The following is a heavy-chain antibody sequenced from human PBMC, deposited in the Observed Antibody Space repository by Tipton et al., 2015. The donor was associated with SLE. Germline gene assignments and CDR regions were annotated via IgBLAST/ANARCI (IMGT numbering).Heavy chain of an antibody. CDR3: ARPHSSGWSDFDY. V-gene: IGHV4-39*01. D-gene: IGHD6-19*01. CDR1: GDSISRSSYY. CDR2: IYYSGST. J-gene: IGHJ4*02. Sequence: TLSLTCTVSGDSISRSSYYWGWIRQPPGKGLEWIGSIYYSGSTYYNPSLKSRVTIFVDTSKNQFSLRLSSVTAADTAVYYRARPHSSGWSDFDYWGQGTLVTVSS.